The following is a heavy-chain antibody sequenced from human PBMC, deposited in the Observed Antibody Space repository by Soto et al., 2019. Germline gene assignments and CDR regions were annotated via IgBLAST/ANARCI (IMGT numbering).Heavy chain of an antibody. CDR3: AREVRSTVTFDY. CDR2: IYHSGST. CDR1: GGSISSGGYS. V-gene: IGHV4-30-2*01. D-gene: IGHD4-17*01. Sequence: SETLSLTCAVSGGSISSGGYSWSWIRQPPGKGLEWIGYIYHSGSTYHNPSLKSRVTISVDRSKNQFSLKLSSVTAADTAVYYCAREVRSTVTFDYWGQGTLVTVSS. J-gene: IGHJ4*02.